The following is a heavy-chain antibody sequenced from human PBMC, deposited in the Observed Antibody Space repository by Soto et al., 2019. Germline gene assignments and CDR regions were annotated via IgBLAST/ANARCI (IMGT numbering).Heavy chain of an antibody. CDR2: IGTAGDP. D-gene: IGHD2-15*01. Sequence: EVQLVESGGGLVQPGGSLRLSCAASGFTFSSYDMHWVRQATGKGLEWVSAIGTAGDPYYPGSVKGRFTISRENAKNSLYLQMNSLRAGDTAVYYCARADCSGGSCHFDYWGQGTLVTVSS. CDR3: ARADCSGGSCHFDY. CDR1: GFTFSSYD. V-gene: IGHV3-13*05. J-gene: IGHJ4*02.